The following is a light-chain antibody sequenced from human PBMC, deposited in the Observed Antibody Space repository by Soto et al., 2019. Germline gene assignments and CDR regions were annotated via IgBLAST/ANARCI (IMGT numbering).Light chain of an antibody. Sequence: DIQMTQSPSTLSASVGDRVTITCRARQKIYSWLAWYQQKPGKAPKLLIYDASSLESGVPSRFSGSGSGTEFTLTISSLQPDDFATYYCQQYNGYFGQGTKLEIK. CDR2: DAS. CDR1: QKIYSW. CDR3: QQYNGY. V-gene: IGKV1-5*01. J-gene: IGKJ2*01.